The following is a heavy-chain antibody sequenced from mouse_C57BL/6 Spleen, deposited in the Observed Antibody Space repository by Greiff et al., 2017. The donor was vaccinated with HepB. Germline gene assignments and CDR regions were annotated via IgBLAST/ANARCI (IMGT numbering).Heavy chain of an antibody. CDR2: INPYNGGT. J-gene: IGHJ2*01. D-gene: IGHD1-1*01. CDR3: ARPTVVAPSFDY. Sequence: EVQLQQSGPVLVKPGASVKMSCKASGYTFTDYYMNWVKQSHGKSLEWIGVINPYNGGTSYNQKFKGKATLTVDKSSSTAYMALNSLTSEDSPVYYCARPTVVAPSFDYWGQGTTLTVSS. V-gene: IGHV1-19*01. CDR1: GYTFTDYY.